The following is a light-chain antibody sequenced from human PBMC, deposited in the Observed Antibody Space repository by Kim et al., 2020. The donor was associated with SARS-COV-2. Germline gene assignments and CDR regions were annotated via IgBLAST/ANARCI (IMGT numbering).Light chain of an antibody. CDR1: SGHIRYA. CDR3: QTWVSDIVV. J-gene: IGLJ3*02. CDR2: LNRDGSH. V-gene: IGLV4-69*01. Sequence: QLVLTQSPSASASLGASVKLTCTLSSGHIRYAIAWHQQQPGKGPRYLMKLNRDGSHYRGDGVPDRFSGSSSGTERYLTISSLQSEDEADYYCQTWVSDIVVVGGGTKLTVL.